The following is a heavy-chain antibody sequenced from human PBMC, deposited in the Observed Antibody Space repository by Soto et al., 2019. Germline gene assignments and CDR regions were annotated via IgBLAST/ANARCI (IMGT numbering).Heavy chain of an antibody. CDR2: INGGGATT. D-gene: IGHD2-21*02. CDR1: GFIFSSYA. CDR3: ARRHHDDGGDAGFYYFDS. J-gene: IGHJ4*02. V-gene: IGHV3-23*01. Sequence: GGSLRLSCAASGFIFSSYAMTWVRQVPGKGLEWVSAINGGGATTYYADSVKGRFTISRDNSRNTLYLQMNGLRAEHTAIYYCARRHHDDGGDAGFYYFDSWGQGTLVTVSS.